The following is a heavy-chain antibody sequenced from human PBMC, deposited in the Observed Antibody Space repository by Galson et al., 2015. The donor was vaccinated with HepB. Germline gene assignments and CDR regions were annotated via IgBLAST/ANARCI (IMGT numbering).Heavy chain of an antibody. CDR2: INAGNGNT. Sequence: SVKVSCKASGYTFTSYAMHWVRQAPGQRLEWMGWINAGNGNTKYSQKFQGRVTITRDTSASTAYMELSSLRSEDTAVYYCAREGIVVVPAAIRSDYWGQGTLVTVS. CDR1: GYTFTSYA. V-gene: IGHV1-3*01. CDR3: AREGIVVVPAAIRSDY. J-gene: IGHJ4*02. D-gene: IGHD2-2*02.